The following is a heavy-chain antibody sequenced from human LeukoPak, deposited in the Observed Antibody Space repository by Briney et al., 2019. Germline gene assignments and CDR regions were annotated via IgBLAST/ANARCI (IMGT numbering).Heavy chain of an antibody. J-gene: IGHJ6*02. V-gene: IGHV3-23*01. CDR3: TREWMRFGESPLGMDV. Sequence: PGGSLRLSCAASGFTFSSYAMSWVRQAPGKGLEWVSAISGSGGSTYYADSVKGRFTISRDNAKNTLDLQMNSLRAEDTAVYYCTREWMRFGESPLGMDVWGQGTTVTVSS. CDR2: ISGSGGST. D-gene: IGHD3-10*01. CDR1: GFTFSSYA.